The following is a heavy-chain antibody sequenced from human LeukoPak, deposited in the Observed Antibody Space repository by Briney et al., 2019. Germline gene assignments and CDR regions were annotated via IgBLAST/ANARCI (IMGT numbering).Heavy chain of an antibody. CDR3: ARHEYSGSYYGLSWFDP. D-gene: IGHD1-26*01. Sequence: SETLSLTCTVSGGSISSSGDYWGWIRQPPGKGLEWIASIYYSGSTYYNPSLKSRVTISVDTSKNQLSLKLSSLTAADTAEYYCARHEYSGSYYGLSWFDPWGQGTLVTVSS. J-gene: IGHJ5*02. CDR2: IYYSGST. CDR1: GGSISSSGDY. V-gene: IGHV4-39*01.